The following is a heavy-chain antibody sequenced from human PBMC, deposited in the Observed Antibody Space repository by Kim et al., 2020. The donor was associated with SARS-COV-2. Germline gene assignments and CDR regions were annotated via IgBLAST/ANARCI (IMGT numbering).Heavy chain of an antibody. CDR1: GFTFSSYW. Sequence: GGSLRLSCAASGFTFSSYWMHWVRQAPGKGLVWVSRINSDGSSTSYADSVKGRFTISRDNAKNTLYLQMNSLRAEDTAVYYCARAFGVTAVGDYCGQGTLVTVSS. V-gene: IGHV3-74*01. CDR3: ARAFGVTAVGDY. D-gene: IGHD2-21*02. J-gene: IGHJ4*02. CDR2: INSDGSST.